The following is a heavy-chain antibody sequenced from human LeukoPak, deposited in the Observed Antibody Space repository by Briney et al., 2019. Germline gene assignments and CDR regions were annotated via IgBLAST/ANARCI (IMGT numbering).Heavy chain of an antibody. Sequence: PGGSLRLSCAASGFTFSSYWMHWVRQAPGKGLVWVSRINGDGSSKSYADSVEGRFTISRDNAKNSLYLQMNSLRAEDTAVYYCARGRYMDVWGKGTTVTISS. V-gene: IGHV3-74*01. CDR1: GFTFSSYW. CDR3: ARGRYMDV. J-gene: IGHJ6*03. CDR2: INGDGSSK.